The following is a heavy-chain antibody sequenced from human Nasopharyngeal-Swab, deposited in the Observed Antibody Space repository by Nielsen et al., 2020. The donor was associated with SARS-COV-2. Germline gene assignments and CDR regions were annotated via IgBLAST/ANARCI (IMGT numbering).Heavy chain of an antibody. CDR2: IDWDDDK. D-gene: IGHD5-18*01. Sequence: SGPTLVKPTQTLTLTCTFSGFSLSTSGMCVSWIRQPPGKALEWLALIDWDDDKYYNTSLKTRLTISKDTSKNQVVLTMTNMDPVDTATYYCARMAAMDNYYYGMDVWGQGTTVTVSS. V-gene: IGHV2-70*01. J-gene: IGHJ6*02. CDR1: GFSLSTSGMC. CDR3: ARMAAMDNYYYGMDV.